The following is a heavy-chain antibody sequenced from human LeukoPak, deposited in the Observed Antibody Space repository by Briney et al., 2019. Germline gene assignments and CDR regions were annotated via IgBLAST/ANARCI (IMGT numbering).Heavy chain of an antibody. CDR1: GYTLTELS. CDR3: ATGGYYDSSGSLDY. D-gene: IGHD3-22*01. V-gene: IGHV1-24*01. CDR2: FDPEDGET. J-gene: IGHJ4*02. Sequence: ASVKVSCKVSGYTLTELSMHWVRQAPGKGLEWMGGFDPEDGETIYAQKCQGRVTMTEDTSTDTAYMELSSLRSEDTAVYYCATGGYYDSSGSLDYWGQGTLVTVSS.